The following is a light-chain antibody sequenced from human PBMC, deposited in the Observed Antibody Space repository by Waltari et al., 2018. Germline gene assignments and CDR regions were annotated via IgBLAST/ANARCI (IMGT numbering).Light chain of an antibody. CDR1: QSVLYSSNNKNY. V-gene: IGKV4-1*01. CDR3: QQYYSTPPA. J-gene: IGKJ3*01. Sequence: DIVMTQSPDSLAVSLGERATINCKSSQSVLYSSNNKNYLAWYQQKPGQPPKLLIYWASTRESGVPDRCSGSGSGTDFTRTISSLQAEDVAVYYCQQYYSTPPAFGPGTKVDIK. CDR2: WAS.